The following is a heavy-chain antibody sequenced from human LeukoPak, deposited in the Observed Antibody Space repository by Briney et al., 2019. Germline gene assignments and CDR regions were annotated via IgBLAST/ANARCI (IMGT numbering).Heavy chain of an antibody. CDR3: AGLRFLAPRF. J-gene: IGHJ4*02. D-gene: IGHD3-3*01. CDR1: GGSISSYY. Sequence: PSETLSRTGTVSGGSISSYYWSWIRQPPGKGLEWIGNIYYSGSTNYNPSLKSRVTISVDTSKNQFSLKLSSVTAADTAVYYCAGLRFLAPRFWGQGTLVTVSS. CDR2: IYYSGST. V-gene: IGHV4-59*01.